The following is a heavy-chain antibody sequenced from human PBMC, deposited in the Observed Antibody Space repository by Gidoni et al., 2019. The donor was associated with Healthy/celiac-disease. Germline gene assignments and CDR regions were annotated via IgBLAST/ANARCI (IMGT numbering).Heavy chain of an antibody. J-gene: IGHJ4*02. Sequence: EVQLVESGGGLVKPGRSLRLSCTASGFTFGDYAMSWFRQAPGKGLEWVGFIRSKAYGGTTEYAASVKGRFTISRDDSKSIAYLQMNSLKTEDTAVYYCTSSRDYGDPYYFDYWGQGTLVTVSS. CDR2: IRSKAYGGTT. CDR3: TSSRDYGDPYYFDY. CDR1: GFTFGDYA. D-gene: IGHD4-17*01. V-gene: IGHV3-49*05.